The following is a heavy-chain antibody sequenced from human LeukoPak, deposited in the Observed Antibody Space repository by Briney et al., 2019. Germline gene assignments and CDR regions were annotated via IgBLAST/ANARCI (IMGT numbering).Heavy chain of an antibody. D-gene: IGHD3-22*01. Sequence: SETLSLTCAVSGGSISSYYWSWIRQHPGKGLEWIGFIFYSGTTNYNPSLKSRVTISVDTSKTQFSLKLSSVTAADTAVYYCARGGWNKFDYWGQGTLVTVSS. J-gene: IGHJ4*02. CDR2: IFYSGTT. CDR3: ARGGWNKFDY. CDR1: GGSISSYY. V-gene: IGHV4-59*01.